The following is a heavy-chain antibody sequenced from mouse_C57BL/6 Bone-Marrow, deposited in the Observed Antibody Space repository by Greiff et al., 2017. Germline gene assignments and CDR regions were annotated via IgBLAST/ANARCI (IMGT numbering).Heavy chain of an antibody. CDR2: INPNDGGT. D-gene: IGHD1-1*01. V-gene: IGHV1-18*01. CDR3: ARGSTVVVGDV. J-gene: IGHJ1*03. Sequence: EVQLQQSGPELVKPGASVKIPCKASGYTFTDYNMDWAKQSHGKSLEWIGDINPNDGGTIYNQKFKGKATLTVDKSSSTAYMVLRSLTSEDTAVXRCARGSTVVVGDVWGTGTTVTVSS. CDR1: GYTFTDYN.